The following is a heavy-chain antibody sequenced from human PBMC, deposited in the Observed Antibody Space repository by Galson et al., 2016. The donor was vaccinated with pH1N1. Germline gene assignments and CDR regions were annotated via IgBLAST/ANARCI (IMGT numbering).Heavy chain of an antibody. CDR2: ISSSSTNI. V-gene: IGHV3-21*04. CDR3: ARDEGYVNYYRGMDV. J-gene: IGHJ6*02. Sequence: SLRLSCAASGFTFRSYSMNWVRQAPGKGLEWVSSISSSSTNIYFADSVKGRFTISRANAYNSLYLQMNSLRAEDAAIYFCARDEGYVNYYRGMDVWGQGTTVIVSS. CDR1: GFTFRSYS. D-gene: IGHD5-12*01.